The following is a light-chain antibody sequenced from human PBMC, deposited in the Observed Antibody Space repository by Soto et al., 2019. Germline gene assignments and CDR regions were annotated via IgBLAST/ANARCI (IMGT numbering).Light chain of an antibody. CDR3: TSWTTNNIPYV. J-gene: IGLJ1*01. CDR2: EVT. CDR1: SSDIGGYNY. Sequence: QSVLTQPASVSGSPGQSISLSCTGSSSDIGGYNYVSWYQRHPGEAPKLLIFEVTHRPSGVSDRFSGSKSGSTASLTISGLQTDDEADYYCTSWTTNNIPYVFGTGTKVTVL. V-gene: IGLV2-14*03.